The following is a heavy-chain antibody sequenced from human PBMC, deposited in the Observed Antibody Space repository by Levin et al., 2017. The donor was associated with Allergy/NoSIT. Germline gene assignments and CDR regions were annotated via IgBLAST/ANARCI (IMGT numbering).Heavy chain of an antibody. V-gene: IGHV3-30*04. Sequence: LSLTCAASGFTFSSYAMHWVRQAPGKGLEWVAVISYDGSNKYYADSVKGRFTISRDNSKNTLYLQMNSLRAEDTAVYYCAREGRKKPDNSSSWYFGLPSNYYYYYGMDVWGQGTTVTVSS. J-gene: IGHJ6*02. CDR1: GFTFSSYA. D-gene: IGHD6-13*01. CDR2: ISYDGSNK. CDR3: AREGRKKPDNSSSWYFGLPSNYYYYYGMDV.